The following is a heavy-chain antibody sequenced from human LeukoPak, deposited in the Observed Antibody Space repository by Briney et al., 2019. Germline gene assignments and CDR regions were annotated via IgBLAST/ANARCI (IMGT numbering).Heavy chain of an antibody. Sequence: GGSLRLSCAASGFTFSSYAMSWVRQAPGKGLEWVSAISGSGASTYYADSVKGRFTISRDNSEITLYLQMNSLSAEDTAVYYCAKRGGFCGSISCYVDSWGQGTLVTVSS. D-gene: IGHD2-2*01. CDR3: AKRGGFCGSISCYVDS. CDR1: GFTFSSYA. J-gene: IGHJ4*02. V-gene: IGHV3-23*01. CDR2: ISGSGAST.